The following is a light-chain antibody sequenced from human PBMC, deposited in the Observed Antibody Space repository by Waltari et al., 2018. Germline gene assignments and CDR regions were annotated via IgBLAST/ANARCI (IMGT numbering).Light chain of an antibody. V-gene: IGKV1-9*01. CDR1: QGISSY. CDR2: SAS. J-gene: IGKJ4*01. Sequence: DIQLTQSPSFLSSSVGASLTIPCRAGQGISSYLAWDQVRPGKAPKLLIYSASTLQSGVPSRFSGSGSGTDFTLTISSLQPEDFATYYCQQLNSYPLTFGGGTKLEIK. CDR3: QQLNSYPLT.